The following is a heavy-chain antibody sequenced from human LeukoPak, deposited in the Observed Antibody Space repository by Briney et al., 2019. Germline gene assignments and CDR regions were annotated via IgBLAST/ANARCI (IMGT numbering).Heavy chain of an antibody. CDR1: GFTFSSYE. Sequence: GGSLRLSCAASGFTFSSYEMNWVRQAPGKGLEWVSHIGTSDSTIDCVDSVKGRFTISRDNAKNSLYLQMNSLRAEDTAVYYCARDNRGYGSGSYYYYGMDVWGKGTTVTVSS. J-gene: IGHJ6*04. D-gene: IGHD3-10*01. CDR3: ARDNRGYGSGSYYYYGMDV. CDR2: IGTSDSTI. V-gene: IGHV3-48*03.